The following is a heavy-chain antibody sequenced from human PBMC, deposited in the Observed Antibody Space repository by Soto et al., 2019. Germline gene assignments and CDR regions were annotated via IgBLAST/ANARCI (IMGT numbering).Heavy chain of an antibody. Sequence: QVQLVQSGAEVKKPGSSVKVSCKASGGTFGSYAFSWVRQAPGQGLEWMGGIIPVSGAAHYAQKFQGRVTITADESTSTAYMELSGLSSQETAVYYCATALGCRSTSCTLDYWGQGTRVIVSS. CDR3: ATALGCRSTSCTLDY. J-gene: IGHJ4*02. CDR2: IIPVSGAA. D-gene: IGHD2-2*01. V-gene: IGHV1-69*01. CDR1: GGTFGSYA.